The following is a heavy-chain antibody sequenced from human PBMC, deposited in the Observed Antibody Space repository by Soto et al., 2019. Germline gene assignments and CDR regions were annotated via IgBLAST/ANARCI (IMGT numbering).Heavy chain of an antibody. CDR3: AARLGYYYGMDV. CDR2: IVVGSGNT. J-gene: IGHJ6*02. CDR1: GFTFTSSA. Sequence: QMQLVQSGPEVKKPGTSVKVSCKASGFTFTSSAVQWVRQARGQRLEWKGWIVVGSGNTNYAQKFQERVTITRDMSTSTAYMELSSLRSEDTAVYYCAARLGYYYGMDVWGQGTTVTVSS. V-gene: IGHV1-58*01. D-gene: IGHD4-17*01.